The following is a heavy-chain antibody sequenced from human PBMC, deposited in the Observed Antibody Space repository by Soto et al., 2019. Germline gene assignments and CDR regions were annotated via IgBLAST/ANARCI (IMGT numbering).Heavy chain of an antibody. Sequence: SETLSLTCTVSGGSISSSSYYWGWIRQPPGKGLEWIGSIYYSGGTYYNPSLKSRVTISVNTSKNQFSVKRSSVTAADTAVYYCARRDYSSYYFDYWGQGTLVTVSS. CDR3: ARRDYSSYYFDY. CDR1: GGSISSSSYY. V-gene: IGHV4-39*01. CDR2: IYYSGGT. D-gene: IGHD6-6*01. J-gene: IGHJ4*02.